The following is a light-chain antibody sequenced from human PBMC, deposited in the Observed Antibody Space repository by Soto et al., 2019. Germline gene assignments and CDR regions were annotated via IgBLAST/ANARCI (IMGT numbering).Light chain of an antibody. V-gene: IGLV2-14*01. J-gene: IGLJ2*01. CDR3: NSYTNSSAVV. CDR1: RDDIGAYDY. Sequence: QSGLTRPASVSWSPGQSITSSCAGTRDDIGAYDYVSWYQQHPGNAPKLLVYEVTNRPSGVSDRFSGSKSGNTASLTISGLQAEDEAAYYCNSYTNSSAVVFGGGTKVTVL. CDR2: EVT.